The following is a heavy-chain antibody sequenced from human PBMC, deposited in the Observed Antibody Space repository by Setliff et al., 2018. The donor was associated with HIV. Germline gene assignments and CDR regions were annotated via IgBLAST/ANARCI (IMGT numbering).Heavy chain of an antibody. V-gene: IGHV3-30*04. J-gene: IGHJ4*02. CDR2: MYYDGVTT. CDR1: GFTFSSYE. Sequence: GGSLRLSCAASGFTFSSYEMNWVRQAPGKGLEWVAVMYYDGVTTYYADSVKGRFTISRDGSKNMIFLQMNSLRVDDTAVYYCARGRVLEWLLNHWGQGTRVTVS. CDR3: ARGRVLEWLLNH. D-gene: IGHD3-3*01.